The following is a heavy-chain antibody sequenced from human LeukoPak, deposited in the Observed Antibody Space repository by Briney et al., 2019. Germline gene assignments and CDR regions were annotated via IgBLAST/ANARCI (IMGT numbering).Heavy chain of an antibody. V-gene: IGHV4-61*02. Sequence: PSETLSLTCTVSGGSISSGTYYWSWIRQPAGKGPEWIGRIYKSGSTNYNPSLKSRVTISVDTPKNQFSLKLSSVTAADTAVYYCARGGLQLERLSWFDPWGQGTLVTVSS. CDR2: IYKSGST. CDR3: ARGGLQLERLSWFDP. J-gene: IGHJ5*02. CDR1: GGSISSGTYY. D-gene: IGHD1-1*01.